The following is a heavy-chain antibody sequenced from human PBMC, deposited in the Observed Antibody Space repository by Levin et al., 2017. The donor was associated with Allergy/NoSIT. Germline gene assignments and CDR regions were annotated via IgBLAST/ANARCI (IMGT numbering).Heavy chain of an antibody. D-gene: IGHD3-10*01. J-gene: IGHJ3*02. CDR3: ARPPYGSGSYSAFDI. CDR2: INHSGST. CDR1: GGSFSGYY. V-gene: IGHV4-34*01. Sequence: SQTLSLTCAVYGGSFSGYYWSWIRQPPGKGLEWIGEINHSGSTNYNPSLKSRVTISVDTSKNQFSLKLSSVTAADTAVYYCARPPYGSGSYSAFDIWGQGTMVTVSS.